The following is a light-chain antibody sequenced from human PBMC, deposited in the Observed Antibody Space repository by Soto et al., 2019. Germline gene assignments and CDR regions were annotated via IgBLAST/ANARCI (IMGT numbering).Light chain of an antibody. Sequence: EIVLTQSPATLSLSPGERATLSCRASQSVSSYLAWYQRKPGQAPSLLIYDASNRATGIPARFSGSGSGTDFTLTISSLEPEDFAVYYCQQRSNWPTFGQGTKLEIK. CDR3: QQRSNWPT. J-gene: IGKJ2*01. CDR2: DAS. CDR1: QSVSSY. V-gene: IGKV3-11*01.